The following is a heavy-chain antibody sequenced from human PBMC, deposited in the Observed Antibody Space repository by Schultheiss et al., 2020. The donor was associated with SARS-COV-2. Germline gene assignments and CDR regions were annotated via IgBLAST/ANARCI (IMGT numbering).Heavy chain of an antibody. CDR1: GASISSYY. D-gene: IGHD3/OR15-3a*01. J-gene: IGHJ5*02. CDR3: ASGLHFDP. V-gene: IGHV4-4*07. CDR2: IYTSGST. Sequence: SETLSLTCTVSGASISSYYWNWIRQPAGKGLEWIGRIYTSGSTNYNPSLKSRVTMSVDTSKNQISLKVNSVTAADTAVYHCASGLHFDPWGQGTLVTVSS.